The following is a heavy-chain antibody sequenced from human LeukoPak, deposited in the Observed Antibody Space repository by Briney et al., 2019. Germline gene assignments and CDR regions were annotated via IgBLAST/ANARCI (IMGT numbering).Heavy chain of an antibody. V-gene: IGHV3-43*02. CDR1: GFTFDDYA. CDR2: ISGDGGTT. Sequence: PGGSLRLSCAASGFTFDDYAMHWVRQAPGKGLEWVSLISGDGGTTYYADSVKGRFTISRDNSKNSLYLQVNSLSTEDTALYYCAKAAKTLTTYYYCSGMDVWGQGTTVTVSS. CDR3: AKAAKTLTTYYYCSGMDV. D-gene: IGHD1/OR15-1a*01. J-gene: IGHJ6*02.